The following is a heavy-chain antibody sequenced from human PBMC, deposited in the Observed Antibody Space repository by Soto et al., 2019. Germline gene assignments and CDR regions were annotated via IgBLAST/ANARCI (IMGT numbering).Heavy chain of an antibody. Sequence: QVQLVESGGGVVQPGRSLRLSCAASGFTFSSYGMHWVRQAPGKGLEWVAVISYDGSNKYYEDSVKGRFTISRDNSKNTLYLQRNSLGAEDTAVYYCAKDRARYCGGGSCYSIFDYWGQGTLVTVSS. CDR3: AKDRARYCGGGSCYSIFDY. CDR1: GFTFSSYG. D-gene: IGHD2-15*01. V-gene: IGHV3-30*18. J-gene: IGHJ4*02. CDR2: ISYDGSNK.